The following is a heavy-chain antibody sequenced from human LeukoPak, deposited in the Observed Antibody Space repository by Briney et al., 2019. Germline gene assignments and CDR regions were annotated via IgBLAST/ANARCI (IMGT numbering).Heavy chain of an antibody. CDR1: GGSINNGGYY. D-gene: IGHD5-24*01. CDR2: IYYSGSS. V-gene: IGHV4-31*03. CDR3: ARNRDSYNSFDY. J-gene: IGHJ4*02. Sequence: SQTLSLTCTVSGGSINNGGYYWSWIRQHPGKGLEWIGYIYYSGSSYYNPSLRSRVTISVDTSKNHFSLKLSSVTAADTAVYYCARNRDSYNSFDYWGQGTLVTVSS.